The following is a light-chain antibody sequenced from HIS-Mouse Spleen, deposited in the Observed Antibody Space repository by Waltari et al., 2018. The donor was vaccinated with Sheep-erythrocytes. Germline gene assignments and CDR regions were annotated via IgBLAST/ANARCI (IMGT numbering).Light chain of an antibody. Sequence: QSARTQPRSVSGSPVQSVPISCTVPRSYVGCHNYVSWYQQHPGKAPKLMIYDVSKRPSGVPDRFSGSKSGNTASLTISGLQAEDEADYYCCSYAGSVVFGGGTKLTVL. CDR1: RSYVGCHNY. J-gene: IGLJ2*01. CDR2: DVS. CDR3: CSYAGSVV. V-gene: IGLV2-11*01.